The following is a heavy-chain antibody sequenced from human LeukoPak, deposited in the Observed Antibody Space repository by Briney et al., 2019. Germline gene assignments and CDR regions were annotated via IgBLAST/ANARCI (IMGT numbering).Heavy chain of an antibody. J-gene: IGHJ4*02. CDR2: ISACNGNT. CDR1: GYTFTSYG. CDR3: ARGEPDTAMVPGNY. D-gene: IGHD5-18*01. Sequence: ASVKVSCKASGYTFTSYGISWVRQAPGQGLEWMGWISACNGNTNYAQKLQGRVTMTTDTSTSTAYMELRSLRSDDTAVYYCARGEPDTAMVPGNYWGQGTLVTVSS. V-gene: IGHV1-18*04.